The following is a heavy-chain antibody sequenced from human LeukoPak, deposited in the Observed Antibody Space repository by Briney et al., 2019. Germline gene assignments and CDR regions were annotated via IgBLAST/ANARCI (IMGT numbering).Heavy chain of an antibody. V-gene: IGHV4-59*01. Sequence: SETLSLTCTVSGGSISSYYWSWIRQPPGKGLEWIGYIYYSGSTNYNPSLKSRVTISVDTSKNQLSLKLSSVTAADTAVYYCAGYNTYSSGYYRFDYWGQGTLVTVSS. CDR2: IYYSGST. D-gene: IGHD3-22*01. CDR1: GGSISSYY. CDR3: AGYNTYSSGYYRFDY. J-gene: IGHJ4*02.